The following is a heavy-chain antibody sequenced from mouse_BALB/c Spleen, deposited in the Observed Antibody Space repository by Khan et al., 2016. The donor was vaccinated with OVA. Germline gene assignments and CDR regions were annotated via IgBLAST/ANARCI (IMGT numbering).Heavy chain of an antibody. D-gene: IGHD1-1*02. J-gene: IGHJ2*01. V-gene: IGHV3-2*02. CDR3: TRNQGVDCDY. Sequence: EVQLQESGPGLVKPSQSLSLTCTVTGYSITNDYAWNWLRPLQGNKLEWMGYICYSGKNKYNPSLNSRITITRDTSKNQFFLQLNFVTVEDTATYYCTRNQGVDCDYWGQGTTLTVSS. CDR1: GYSITNDYA. CDR2: ICYSGKN.